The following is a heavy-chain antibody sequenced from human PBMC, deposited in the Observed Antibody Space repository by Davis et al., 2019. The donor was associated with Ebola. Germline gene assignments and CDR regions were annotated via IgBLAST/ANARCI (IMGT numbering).Heavy chain of an antibody. V-gene: IGHV3-21*01. CDR2: ISSSSSYI. CDR3: ARSDDFWSGSNWFDP. D-gene: IGHD3-3*01. J-gene: IGHJ5*02. CDR1: GFTFSSYS. Sequence: GESLKISCAASGFTFSSYSMNWVRQAPGKGLEWVSSISSSSSYIYYADSVKGRFTISRDNAKNSLYLQMNSLRAEDTAVYYCARSDDFWSGSNWFDPWGQGTLVTVSS.